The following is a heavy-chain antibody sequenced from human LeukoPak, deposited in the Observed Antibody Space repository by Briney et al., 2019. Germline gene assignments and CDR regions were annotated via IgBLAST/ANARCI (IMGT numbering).Heavy chain of an antibody. V-gene: IGHV4-39*07. D-gene: IGHD5-24*01. CDR2: IYYSGST. J-gene: IGHJ4*02. Sequence: PSETLSLTCTVSGGSISSSSYYWGWIRQPPGKGLEWIGTIYYSGSTDYNPSLKSRVTISGDTSKNQFSLTLSSVTAADTAVYYCARDGKEGGYNYDYWGQGTLVTVSS. CDR3: ARDGKEGGYNYDY. CDR1: GGSISSSSYY.